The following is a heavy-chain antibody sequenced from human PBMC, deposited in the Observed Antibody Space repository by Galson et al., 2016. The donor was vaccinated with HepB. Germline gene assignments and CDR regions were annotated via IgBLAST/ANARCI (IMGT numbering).Heavy chain of an antibody. CDR2: ISGSSDKI. V-gene: IGHV3-48*04. CDR1: GFAFSSHS. D-gene: IGHD7-27*01. CDR3: ARGDGTNWDFDY. Sequence: SLRLSCAASGFAFSSHSMNWVRQAPGKGLEWLAYISGSSDKIYYGDSVKGRFTISRDNAMNLLFLQMDGLRAEDTALYFCARGDGTNWDFDYWGQGTLVTVSS. J-gene: IGHJ4*02.